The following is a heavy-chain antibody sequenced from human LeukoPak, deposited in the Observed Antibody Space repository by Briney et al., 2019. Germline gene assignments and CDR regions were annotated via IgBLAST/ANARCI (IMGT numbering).Heavy chain of an antibody. V-gene: IGHV4-39*01. CDR2: IYYSGST. Sequence: PSETLSLTCSVSGASISTSAYYWGWIRQPPGKGLEWIGSIYYSGSTYYNASLKSRVTISIDTSKNQFSLRLTSVTAADTAVYYCARQTGSGLFILPGGQGTLVTVSS. CDR3: ARQTGSGLFILP. J-gene: IGHJ4*02. CDR1: GASISTSAYY. D-gene: IGHD3/OR15-3a*01.